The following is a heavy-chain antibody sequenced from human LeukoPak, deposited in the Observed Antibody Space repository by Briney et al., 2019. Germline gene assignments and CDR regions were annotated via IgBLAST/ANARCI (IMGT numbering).Heavy chain of an antibody. Sequence: PGGSLRLSCEASGFTFTNYAMSWVRQAPGKGLEWVSGISGSGGTTYYADSVKGRFTISRDNSKNTLYLQINSLRAEDTAVYYCAKDHLPGIVVADRDYWGQGTLVTVSS. V-gene: IGHV3-23*01. CDR3: AKDHLPGIVVADRDY. J-gene: IGHJ4*02. D-gene: IGHD6-19*01. CDR2: ISGSGGTT. CDR1: GFTFTNYA.